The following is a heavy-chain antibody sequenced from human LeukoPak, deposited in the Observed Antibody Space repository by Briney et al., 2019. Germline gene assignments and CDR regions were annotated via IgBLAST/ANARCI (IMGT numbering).Heavy chain of an antibody. D-gene: IGHD3-10*01. V-gene: IGHV1-69*13. CDR2: IIPIFGTA. CDR1: GGTFSSYA. Sequence: SVTVSCKASGGTFSSYAISWVRQAPGQGLEWMGGIIPIFGTANYAQKFQGRVTITADESMSTAYMELSSLRSEDTAVYYCARDGWYGSGSYSFNWFDPWGQGTLVTVSS. J-gene: IGHJ5*02. CDR3: ARDGWYGSGSYSFNWFDP.